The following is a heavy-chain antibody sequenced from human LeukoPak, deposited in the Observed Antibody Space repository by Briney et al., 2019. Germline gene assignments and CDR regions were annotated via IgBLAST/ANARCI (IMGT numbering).Heavy chain of an antibody. CDR3: AATRGYSSGWYVRYYYYMDV. Sequence: PSETLSLTCTVSGYSISSGYYWGWIRQPPGKGLEWIGSIYHSGSTYYNPSLKSRVTISVDTSKNQFSLKLSSVTAADTAVYYCAATRGYSSGWYVRYYYYMDVWGKGTTVTVSS. J-gene: IGHJ6*03. CDR2: IYHSGST. CDR1: GYSISSGYY. D-gene: IGHD6-19*01. V-gene: IGHV4-38-2*02.